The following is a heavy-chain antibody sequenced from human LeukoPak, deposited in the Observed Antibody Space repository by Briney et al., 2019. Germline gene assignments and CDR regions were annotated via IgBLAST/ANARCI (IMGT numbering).Heavy chain of an antibody. D-gene: IGHD3-3*01. Sequence: SGTLSLTCAVSGGSISSSNWWTWVRQPPGKGLEWIGEIYHSGSTNYNPSLKSRVTISVDKSKNQFSLKLSSVTAADTAVYYCAREVRFLEWLPSYMDVCGKGTTVTVSS. V-gene: IGHV4-4*02. CDR1: GGSISSSNW. CDR2: IYHSGST. CDR3: AREVRFLEWLPSYMDV. J-gene: IGHJ6*03.